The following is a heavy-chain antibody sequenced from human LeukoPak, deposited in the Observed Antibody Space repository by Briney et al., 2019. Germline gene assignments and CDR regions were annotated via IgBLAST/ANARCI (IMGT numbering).Heavy chain of an antibody. D-gene: IGHD6-19*01. Sequence: GGSLRLSCAASGFTFSNYWMSWVRQAPGKGLEWVANINQDGSVKYYVDSLKGRFTISRDNAKNSVFLHMISVRAEDTAVYYCARIGYSSSSFDYWGQGTLVTVSS. CDR2: INQDGSVK. V-gene: IGHV3-7*01. J-gene: IGHJ4*02. CDR3: ARIGYSSSSFDY. CDR1: GFTFSNYW.